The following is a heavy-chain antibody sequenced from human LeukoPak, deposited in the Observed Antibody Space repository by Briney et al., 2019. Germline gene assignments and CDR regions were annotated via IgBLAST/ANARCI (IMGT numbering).Heavy chain of an antibody. CDR3: ARGGGRWLQLGYFDY. Sequence: SETLSLTCTVSGGSISSYYWSWIRQPPGKGLEWIAYISDIGSINYNPSLKSRVTISVDTSKNQFSLKLSSVTAADTAVYYCARGGGRWLQLGYFDYWGQGTLVTVSS. CDR1: GGSISSYY. CDR2: ISDIGSI. D-gene: IGHD5-24*01. V-gene: IGHV4-59*12. J-gene: IGHJ4*02.